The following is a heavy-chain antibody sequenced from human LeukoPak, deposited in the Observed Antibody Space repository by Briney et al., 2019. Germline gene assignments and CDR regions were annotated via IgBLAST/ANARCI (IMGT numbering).Heavy chain of an antibody. D-gene: IGHD3-3*01. J-gene: IGHJ4*02. V-gene: IGHV3-30*02. CDR1: GMTFDRHG. CDR3: VKDTIFTVDPFDY. CDR2: IKYDGSRT. Sequence: GGSLRLSCVVSGMTFDRHGMHWVRQPPGKGLEWLAFIKYDGSRTDYEDSVQGRFTVSRDNSKNTLYLEMNSLRAEDTAIYYCVKDTIFTVDPFDYWGQGTLVTVSS.